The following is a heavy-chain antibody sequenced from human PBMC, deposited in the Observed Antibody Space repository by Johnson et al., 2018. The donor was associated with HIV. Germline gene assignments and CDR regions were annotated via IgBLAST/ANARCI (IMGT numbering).Heavy chain of an antibody. CDR3: ARGSLGYCSGGSCYFDAFDI. CDR2: IKQDGSEK. CDR1: GFTFSSYA. Sequence: VQLVESGGGVVQPGRSLRLSCAASGFTFSSYAMHWVRQAPGKGLEWVANIKQDGSEKYYVDSVKGRFTISRDNAKNSLYWQMNSLRAEDTAVYFCARGSLGYCSGGSCYFDAFDIWGQGTMVTVSS. V-gene: IGHV3-7*04. D-gene: IGHD2-15*01. J-gene: IGHJ3*02.